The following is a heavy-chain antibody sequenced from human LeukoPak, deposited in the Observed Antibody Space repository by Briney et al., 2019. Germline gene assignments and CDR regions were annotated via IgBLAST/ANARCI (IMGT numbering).Heavy chain of an antibody. CDR3: ATDWNYATVDY. V-gene: IGHV1-2*02. Sequence: ASVKVSCKASGYTFTGYYMHWVRQAPGQGLEWMGWINPNSGGTNSAQKFQGRVTMTRDTSISTAYMELSSLRSEDTAVYYCATDWNYATVDYWGQGTLVTVSS. D-gene: IGHD1-7*01. J-gene: IGHJ4*02. CDR2: INPNSGGT. CDR1: GYTFTGYY.